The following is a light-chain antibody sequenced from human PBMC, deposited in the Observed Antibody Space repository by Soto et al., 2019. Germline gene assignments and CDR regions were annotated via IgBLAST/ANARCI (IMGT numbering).Light chain of an antibody. Sequence: IVSPQSPGTLSLSPGERATLSCRASQSVSSSYLAWYQQKPGQAPRLLIYGASSRATGIPDRFSGSGSGTDFTLTISRLEPEDFAVYYCQQYDSSPVTFGQGTRLEI. CDR3: QQYDSSPVT. J-gene: IGKJ5*01. V-gene: IGKV3-20*01. CDR2: GAS. CDR1: QSVSSSY.